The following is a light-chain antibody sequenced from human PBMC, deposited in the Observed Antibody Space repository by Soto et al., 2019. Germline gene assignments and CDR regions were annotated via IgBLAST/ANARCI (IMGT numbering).Light chain of an antibody. CDR2: DVN. J-gene: IGLJ1*01. CDR1: SSDVGRYNY. V-gene: IGLV2-14*03. CDR3: SSFTTSSTFV. Sequence: QSVLTQPASVSGSPGQSIAISCTGTSSDVGRYNYVSWFQQHPGKVPKLIIYDVNNWPSGVSDRLSGSKSGNTASLTISGLQPEDEADYYRSSFTTSSTFVFGTGTKVTVL.